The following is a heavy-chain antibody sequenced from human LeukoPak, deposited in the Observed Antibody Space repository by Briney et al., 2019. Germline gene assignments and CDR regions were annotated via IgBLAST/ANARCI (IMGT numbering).Heavy chain of an antibody. D-gene: IGHD5-12*01. J-gene: IGHJ6*02. CDR3: ARGSVATISYGMDV. Sequence: TSETLSLTCTVSGGSISSSSYYWGWIRQPPGKGLEWIGSIYYSGSTYYNPSLKSRVTISVDTSKNQFSLKLSSVTAADTAVYYCARGSVATISYGMDVWGQGTTVTVSS. CDR2: IYYSGST. V-gene: IGHV4-39*01. CDR1: GGSISSSSYY.